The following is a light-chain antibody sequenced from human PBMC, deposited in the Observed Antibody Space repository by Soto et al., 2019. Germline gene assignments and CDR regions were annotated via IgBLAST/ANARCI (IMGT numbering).Light chain of an antibody. V-gene: IGKV3-20*01. J-gene: IGKJ1*01. Sequence: EVELTRSPATLSVSLGVRATLSCRASQSVSSSLACYQQKPGQAPRLLIYGAPSRGTGIPDRCSGSGSGTDFTLTISRLEPEDVAVYYCHQYGSSGTFGQGTKVDIK. CDR3: HQYGSSGT. CDR2: GAP. CDR1: QSVSSS.